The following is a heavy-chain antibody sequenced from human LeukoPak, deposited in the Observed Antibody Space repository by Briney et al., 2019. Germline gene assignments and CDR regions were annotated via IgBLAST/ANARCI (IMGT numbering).Heavy chain of an antibody. D-gene: IGHD3-22*01. V-gene: IGHV1-8*03. CDR3: ARLYYDSSGYDAFDI. Sequence: ASVKVSCKASGYTFTSFDINWVRQATGQGLEWMGWMNPNSGNTGYAQKFQGRVTITRNTSISTAYMELSSLRSEDTAVYYCARLYYDSSGYDAFDIWGQGTMVTVSS. J-gene: IGHJ3*02. CDR2: MNPNSGNT. CDR1: GYTFTSFD.